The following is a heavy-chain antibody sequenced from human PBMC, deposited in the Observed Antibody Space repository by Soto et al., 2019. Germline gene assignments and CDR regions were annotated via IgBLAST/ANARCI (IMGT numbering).Heavy chain of an antibody. D-gene: IGHD2-15*01. V-gene: IGHV3-23*01. CDR2: ISGSGGSP. J-gene: IGHJ4*01. CDR3: AKARCSGNACYVPDY. Sequence: EVQLLESGGGLVQPGGSLRLSCAASGFTFNSYTMAWVRQAPGKGLEWVSSISGSGGSPSYADSVQGRFTISRDNSRNTLSLQMNSLSAEDTATYYCAKARCSGNACYVPDYWGHGSLVTVSS. CDR1: GFTFNSYT.